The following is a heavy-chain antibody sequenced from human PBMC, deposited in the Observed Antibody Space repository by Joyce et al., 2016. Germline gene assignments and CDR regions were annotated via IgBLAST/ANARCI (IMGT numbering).Heavy chain of an antibody. Sequence: QVQLVQSGAEVKKPGASVTVSCKASGYTFNNYGISWVRQAPGQGLEWMGWISAKNGNTNYAQKFQDRVTMTTDSSTSTAYMEVRRLRVDDTAVYYCARDYQWLDLSILGLLYFDYWGQGTLVTVSS. CDR1: GYTFNNYG. D-gene: IGHD6-19*01. J-gene: IGHJ4*02. CDR3: ARDYQWLDLSILGLLYFDY. V-gene: IGHV1-18*04. CDR2: ISAKNGNT.